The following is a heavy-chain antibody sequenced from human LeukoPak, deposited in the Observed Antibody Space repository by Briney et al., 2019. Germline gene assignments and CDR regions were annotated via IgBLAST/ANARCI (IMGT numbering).Heavy chain of an antibody. CDR1: GGSFSGYY. J-gene: IGHJ4*02. Sequence: PSETLSLTCAVYGGSFSGYYWSWIRQPPGKGLEWIGEINHGGSTNYNPSLKSRVTISVDTSKNQFSLKLSSVTAADTAVYYCARGGWTQDSWGQGTLVTVSS. D-gene: IGHD6-19*01. CDR3: ARGGWTQDS. CDR2: INHGGST. V-gene: IGHV4-34*01.